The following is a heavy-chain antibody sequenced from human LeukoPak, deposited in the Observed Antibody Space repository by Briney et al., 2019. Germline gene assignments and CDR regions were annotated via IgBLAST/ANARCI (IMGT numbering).Heavy chain of an antibody. CDR2: FDPEDGET. CDR3: ATGMRMASVAGDQSDY. J-gene: IGHJ4*02. V-gene: IGHV1-24*01. D-gene: IGHD6-19*01. CDR1: GYTLTELS. Sequence: ASVKVSCKVSGYTLTELSMHWVRQAPGKGLEWMGGFDPEDGETIYAQKFQGRVTMTEDTSTDTAYMELSSLRSEDTAVYYCATGMRMASVAGDQSDYWGQGTLVTVSS.